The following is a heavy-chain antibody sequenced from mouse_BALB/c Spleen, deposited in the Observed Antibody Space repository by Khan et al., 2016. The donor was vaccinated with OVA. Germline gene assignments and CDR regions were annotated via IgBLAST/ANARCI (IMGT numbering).Heavy chain of an antibody. V-gene: IGHV2-6-4*01. CDR1: GFSLSRYI. CDR3: ARGYYRYDGYYAMDY. CDR2: IWGGGGT. D-gene: IGHD2-14*01. Sequence: QMQLGESGPGLVAPSQSLSITCTVSGFSLSRYIINWVRQPPGKGLEWLGMIWGGGGTDYNSTLKSRLSISKDNSKSQVFLKMNSLQTDDTAMYYCARGYYRYDGYYAMDYWGQGTSVTVSS. J-gene: IGHJ4*01.